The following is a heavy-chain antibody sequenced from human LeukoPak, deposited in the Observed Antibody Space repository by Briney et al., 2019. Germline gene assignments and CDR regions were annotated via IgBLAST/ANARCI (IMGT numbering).Heavy chain of an antibody. J-gene: IGHJ6*02. CDR3: ARGGYSYGYDYYYYYGMDV. V-gene: IGHV3-66*01. CDR1: GFTVSSNY. CDR2: IYSGGST. Sequence: GGSLRLSCAASGFTVSSNYMSWVRQAPGKGLEWVSVIYSGGSTYYADSVKGRFTISRDNSKNTLYLQMNSLRAEDTAVYYCARGGYSYGYDYYYYYGMDVWGQGTTVTVSS. D-gene: IGHD5-18*01.